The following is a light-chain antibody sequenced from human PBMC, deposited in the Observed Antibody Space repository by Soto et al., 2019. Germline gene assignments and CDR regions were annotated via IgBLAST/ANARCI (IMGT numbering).Light chain of an antibody. V-gene: IGKV1-27*01. CDR3: QKYSSVIT. J-gene: IGKJ5*01. CDR1: QGISNF. Sequence: DIQMTQSPSSLAASVGDRDTITCRASQGISNFLAWYQQKPGKVPKLLISAASTLQLGVPSRFIRSRSGTDFALTINRIQPEDVATYYCQKYSSVITFGQGTRLEIK. CDR2: AAS.